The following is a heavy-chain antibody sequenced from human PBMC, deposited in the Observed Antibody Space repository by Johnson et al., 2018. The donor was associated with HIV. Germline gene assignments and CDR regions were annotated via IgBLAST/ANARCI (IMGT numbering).Heavy chain of an antibody. V-gene: IGHV3-30*14. CDR1: GFTFSSYA. J-gene: IGHJ3*02. CDR3: ARDGPGDGNAMGGSGAFDI. Sequence: QVQLVESGGGVVQPGRSLRLSCAASGFTFSSYAMHWVRQAPGKGLEWVAVISYDGSNKYYADSVKGRFTISRDNSKNTLYLQMNRLRVEDTAVYYCARDGPGDGNAMGGSGAFDIWGQGTMVTVSS. D-gene: IGHD5-24*01. CDR2: ISYDGSNK.